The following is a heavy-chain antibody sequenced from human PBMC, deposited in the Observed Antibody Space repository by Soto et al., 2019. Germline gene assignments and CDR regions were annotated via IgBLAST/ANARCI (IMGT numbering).Heavy chain of an antibody. CDR1: GFSLTTSGVG. V-gene: IGHV2-5*02. J-gene: IGHJ4*02. Sequence: QITLNESGPTQVKPSQTLTLTCTSSGFSLTTSGVGVGWIRQSPGKAPERLALIYWDDDKRYSPSLKSRLTITKDASKIQVVLTMADLDPADTATYYCAHRVLRTVFGLVTTTAIYFDFWGQGTPVAVSS. CDR2: IYWDDDK. CDR3: AHRVLRTVFGLVTTTAIYFDF. D-gene: IGHD3-3*01.